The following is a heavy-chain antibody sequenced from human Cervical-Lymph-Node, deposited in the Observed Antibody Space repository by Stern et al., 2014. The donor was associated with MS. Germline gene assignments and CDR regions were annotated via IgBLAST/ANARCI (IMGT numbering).Heavy chain of an antibody. J-gene: IGHJ4*02. CDR1: GGSISSGDYY. D-gene: IGHD3/OR15-3a*01. Sequence: LQLQESGPGLVKPSQTLSLTCTVSGGSISSGDYYWSWIRQPPGKCLEWIGYIYYSGSTYYNPSLKSRVTISVDTSKNQFSLKLSSVTAADTAVYYCAREGPRTGTLVYWGQGTLVTVSS. CDR2: IYYSGST. CDR3: AREGPRTGTLVY. V-gene: IGHV4-30-4*01.